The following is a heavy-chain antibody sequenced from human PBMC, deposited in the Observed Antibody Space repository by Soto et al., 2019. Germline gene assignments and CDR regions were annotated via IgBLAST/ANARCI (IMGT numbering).Heavy chain of an antibody. CDR3: ARSIVVVTALDY. V-gene: IGHV1-46*01. Sequence: ASVKFSCKASGYTFTNYYMHWVRQAPGQGLEWMGIINPSGGSTSYAQKFQGRVTITRDTSASTAYMELSSLRSEDTAVYYCARSIVVVTALDYWGQGTLVTVSS. CDR1: GYTFTNYY. J-gene: IGHJ4*02. CDR2: INPSGGST. D-gene: IGHD2-21*02.